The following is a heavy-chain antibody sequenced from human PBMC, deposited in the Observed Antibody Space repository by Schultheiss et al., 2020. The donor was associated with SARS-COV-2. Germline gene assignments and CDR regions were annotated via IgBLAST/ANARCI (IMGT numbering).Heavy chain of an antibody. CDR3: TTDQSALWFGELFTDY. Sequence: GESLKISCAASGFSFSSYGMSWVRQAPGKGLEWVGRIKSKTDGGTTDYAAPVKGRFTISRDDSKNTLYLQMNSLKTEDTAVYYCTTDQSALWFGELFTDYWGQGTLVTVSS. CDR2: IKSKTDGGTT. V-gene: IGHV3-15*01. D-gene: IGHD3-10*01. CDR1: GFSFSSYG. J-gene: IGHJ4*02.